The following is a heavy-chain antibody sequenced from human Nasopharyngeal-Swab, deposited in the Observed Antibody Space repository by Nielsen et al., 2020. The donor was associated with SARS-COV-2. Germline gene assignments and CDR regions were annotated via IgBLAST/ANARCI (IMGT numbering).Heavy chain of an antibody. CDR1: GFTFSGSA. CDR2: IRSKPNNYAT. J-gene: IGHJ3*02. D-gene: IGHD2-2*01. V-gene: IGHV3-73*01. CDR3: ASGGGSVYCSSTTCWDAFDI. Sequence: GSLRLSCAASGFTFSGSAMHWVRQASGKGLEWVGRIRSKPNNYATAYAASVKGRFTISRDDSKNTAFLQMNSLKTEDTAMYYCASGGGSVYCSSTTCWDAFDIWGQGTMVTVSS.